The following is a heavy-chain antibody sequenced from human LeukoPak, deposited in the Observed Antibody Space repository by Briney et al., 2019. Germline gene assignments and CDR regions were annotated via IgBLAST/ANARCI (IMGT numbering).Heavy chain of an antibody. J-gene: IGHJ5*02. CDR3: AREGIVVVPAALPAIDP. CDR2: INHSGST. V-gene: IGHV4-34*01. D-gene: IGHD2-2*01. CDR1: GGSFSGYY. Sequence: WETLSLTCAVYGGSFSGYYWSWIRQPPGKGLEWIGEINHSGSTNYNPSLKSRVAISVDKSKNQFSLKLSSVTAADTAVYYCAREGIVVVPAALPAIDPWGQGTLVTVSS.